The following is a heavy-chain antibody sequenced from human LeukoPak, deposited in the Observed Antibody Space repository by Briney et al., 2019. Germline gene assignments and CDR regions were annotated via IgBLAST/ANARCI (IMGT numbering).Heavy chain of an antibody. Sequence: WASVKVSCKASGGTFSSYAISWVRQAPGQGLEWMGGIIPIFGTANYAQKFQGRVTITADESTSTAYMELRSLRSDDTAVYYCARVFSPFLTMIVRDAFDIWGQGTMVTVSS. D-gene: IGHD3-22*01. CDR2: IIPIFGTA. V-gene: IGHV1-69*13. CDR1: GGTFSSYA. CDR3: ARVFSPFLTMIVRDAFDI. J-gene: IGHJ3*02.